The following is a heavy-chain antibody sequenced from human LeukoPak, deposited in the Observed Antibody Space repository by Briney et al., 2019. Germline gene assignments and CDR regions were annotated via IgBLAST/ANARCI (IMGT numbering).Heavy chain of an antibody. V-gene: IGHV1-18*01. CDR3: ARMRELLSEEDY. D-gene: IGHD1-26*01. Sequence: ASVKVSCKASGHTFTSYGISWVRQAPGQGLEWMGWISAYNGNTNYAQKLQGRVTMTTDTSTSTAYMELRSLRSDDTAVYYCARMRELLSEEDYWGQGTLVTVSS. CDR1: GHTFTSYG. CDR2: ISAYNGNT. J-gene: IGHJ4*02.